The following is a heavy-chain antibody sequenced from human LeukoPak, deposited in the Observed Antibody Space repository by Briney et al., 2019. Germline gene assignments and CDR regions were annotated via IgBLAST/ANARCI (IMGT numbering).Heavy chain of an antibody. CDR1: GFSFSDYN. D-gene: IGHD1-26*01. Sequence: GGSLRLSCAASGFSFSDYNMNWVRQAPGKGLEWVAYISSSSSTTHYADSVTGRFSISRDNAKSSLYLQMNSLRVEDTAVYYCARDLYSGSYYDFDYWGQGTMVTISS. CDR3: ARDLYSGSYYDFDY. CDR2: ISSSSSTT. V-gene: IGHV3-48*01. J-gene: IGHJ4*02.